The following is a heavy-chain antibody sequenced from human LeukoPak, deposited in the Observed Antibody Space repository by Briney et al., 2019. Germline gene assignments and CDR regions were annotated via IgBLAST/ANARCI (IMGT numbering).Heavy chain of an antibody. CDR2: MNPNSGNT. CDR3: ARLYCSSTSCYTDAFDI. V-gene: IGHV1-8*03. D-gene: IGHD2-2*02. J-gene: IGHJ3*02. Sequence: ASVKVSCKASGYTFSAYYMHWVRQATGQGLEWMGWMNPNSGNTGYAQKFQGRVTITRNTSISTAYMELSSLRSEDTAVYYCARLYCSSTSCYTDAFDIWGQGTMVTVSS. CDR1: GYTFSAYY.